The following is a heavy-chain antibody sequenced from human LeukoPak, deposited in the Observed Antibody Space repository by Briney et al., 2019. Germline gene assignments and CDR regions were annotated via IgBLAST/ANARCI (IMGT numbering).Heavy chain of an antibody. D-gene: IGHD2-2*02. Sequence: ASVKVSCKASGYTFTSYGISWVRQAPGQGLEWMGWISPYNGNTNYAHKFQGRATMTTDTSTSTAYMELRSLRSDDTAVYYCARLFCSSTTCYNSWFDSWGQGTLVTVSS. V-gene: IGHV1-18*01. CDR2: ISPYNGNT. J-gene: IGHJ5*01. CDR1: GYTFTSYG. CDR3: ARLFCSSTTCYNSWFDS.